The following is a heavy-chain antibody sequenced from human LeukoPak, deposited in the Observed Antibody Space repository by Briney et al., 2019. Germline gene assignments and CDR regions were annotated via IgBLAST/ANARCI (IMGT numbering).Heavy chain of an antibody. J-gene: IGHJ6*03. V-gene: IGHV1-2*02. CDR1: GYTFTDYY. D-gene: IGHD2-2*02. CDR2: INSNSGAT. Sequence: ASVKVSCKASGYTFTDYYMHWVRQAPGQGPEWMGWINSNSGATNYAQKFQGRATMTRDMSTSTVYMELSSLRSEDTAVYYCARVAAEVVGVPGPIGFGWLRRDYYYMDVWGKGTTVTVSS. CDR3: ARVAAEVVGVPGPIGFGWLRRDYYYMDV.